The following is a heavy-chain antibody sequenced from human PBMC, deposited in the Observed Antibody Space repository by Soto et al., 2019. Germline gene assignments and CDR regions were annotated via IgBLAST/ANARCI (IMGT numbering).Heavy chain of an antibody. V-gene: IGHV1-69*06. CDR2: IIPIFGTA. J-gene: IGHJ6*02. D-gene: IGHD2-15*01. CDR1: GGTFSSYA. Sequence: QVQLVQSGAEVKKPGSSVKVSCKASGGTFSSYAISWVRQAPGQGLEWMGGIIPIFGTANYAQKFQGRVTITADKSTSTAYRELGSLRCEDTAVYYCAGVFGYCSGGSCYPFRMDVWGQGTTVTVSS. CDR3: AGVFGYCSGGSCYPFRMDV.